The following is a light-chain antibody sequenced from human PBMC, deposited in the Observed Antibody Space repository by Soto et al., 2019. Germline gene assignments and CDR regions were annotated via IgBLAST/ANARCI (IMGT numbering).Light chain of an antibody. V-gene: IGLV4-69*01. CDR2: LNSDGTH. CDR1: SGHSSYA. CDR3: QTWGTGIYV. Sequence: QLVLTQSPSASASLGASVKLTCTLSSGHSSYAIAWHQPQPEKGPRYLMKLNSDGTHSKGDGIPDRFSGSSSGAERYLTISRLQSEDEADYYCQTWGTGIYVFGGGTKLTVL. J-gene: IGLJ7*01.